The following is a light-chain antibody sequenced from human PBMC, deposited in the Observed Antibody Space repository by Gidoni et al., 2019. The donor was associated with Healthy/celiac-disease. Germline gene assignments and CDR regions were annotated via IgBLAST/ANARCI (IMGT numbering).Light chain of an antibody. J-gene: IGKJ4*01. CDR2: LGS. CDR1: QSLLHSNGYNY. Sequence: DLLMTQSPLTLPVTPGEPASIPCRASQSLLHSNGYNYLDWYLQKPGQSPQLLIYLGSNRASGVPDRFSGSGSGTDFTLKISRVEAEDVGVYYCMQALQTPPTFGGGTKVEIK. V-gene: IGKV2-28*01. CDR3: MQALQTPPT.